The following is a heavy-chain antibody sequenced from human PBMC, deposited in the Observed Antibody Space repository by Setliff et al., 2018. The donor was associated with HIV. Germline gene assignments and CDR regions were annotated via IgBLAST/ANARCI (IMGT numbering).Heavy chain of an antibody. Sequence: GGSLRLSCTVSGFSFSDFTMNWVRQAPGKGLVWVSRINSDGSSTSYADSVKGRFTISRDNAKNTLYLQMNSLRAEDTAVYYCASLARGAFDIWGQGTKVTVSS. CDR2: INSDGSST. CDR1: GFSFSDFT. J-gene: IGHJ3*02. CDR3: ASLARGAFDI. V-gene: IGHV3-74*01.